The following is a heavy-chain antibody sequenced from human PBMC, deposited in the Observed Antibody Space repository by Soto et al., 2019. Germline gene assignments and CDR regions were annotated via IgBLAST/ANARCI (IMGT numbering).Heavy chain of an antibody. D-gene: IGHD6-25*01. J-gene: IGHJ4*02. V-gene: IGHV1-69*02. Sequence: SVKVSCKASGGTFSSYTISWVRQAPGQGLEWMGRIIPNHGRANYAQKFQGRVTITADTSMSTAYMDLSRLRSDDTAVYYCAMQRGGVVYWGQGTLVTVSS. CDR3: AMQRGGVVY. CDR1: GGTFSSYT. CDR2: IIPNHGRA.